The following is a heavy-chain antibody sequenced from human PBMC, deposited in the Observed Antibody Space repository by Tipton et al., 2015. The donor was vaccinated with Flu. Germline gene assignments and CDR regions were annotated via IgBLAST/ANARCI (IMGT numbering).Heavy chain of an antibody. CDR3: ARDRGFSNWFDP. D-gene: IGHD3-10*01. CDR2: VYYSGTT. V-gene: IGHV4-59*12. Sequence: GLVKPSETLSLTCTVSGDSLSSYYWSWIRQSPGKGLEWIGQVYYSGTTNYNPSLKSRVTISVDTSKNQFSLKLNSVTAADTAVYYCARDRGFSNWFDPWGQGTLVTVSS. CDR1: GDSLSSYY. J-gene: IGHJ5*02.